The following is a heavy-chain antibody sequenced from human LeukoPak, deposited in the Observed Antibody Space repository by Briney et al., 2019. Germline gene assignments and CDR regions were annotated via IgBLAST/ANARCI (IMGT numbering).Heavy chain of an antibody. J-gene: IGHJ4*02. V-gene: IGHV4-39*07. CDR1: GGSISSNSYY. D-gene: IGHD3-10*01. CDR3: ARRMTPWLWFGTFDY. Sequence: SSETLSLTCTVSGGSISSNSYYWGWIRQPPGKGLEWIASFYYSGNTYYNPSLKSRVTISVDTSKNQFSLKLSSVTAADTAVYYCARRMTPWLWFGTFDYWGQGTLVTVSS. CDR2: FYYSGNT.